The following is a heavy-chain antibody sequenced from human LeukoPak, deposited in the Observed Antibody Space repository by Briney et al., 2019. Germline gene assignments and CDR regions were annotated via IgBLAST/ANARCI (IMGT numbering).Heavy chain of an antibody. D-gene: IGHD6-19*01. V-gene: IGHV4-39*02. CDR3: ARDQQWLVDY. CDR1: GGSISSSSYY. J-gene: IGHJ4*02. CDR2: IYYSGST. Sequence: PSETLSLTCTVSGGSISSSSYYWGWIRQPPGKGLEWIGSIYYSGSTYYNPSLKSRVTISVDTSKNQFSLKLSSVTAADTAVYYCARDQQWLVDYWGQGTLVTVSS.